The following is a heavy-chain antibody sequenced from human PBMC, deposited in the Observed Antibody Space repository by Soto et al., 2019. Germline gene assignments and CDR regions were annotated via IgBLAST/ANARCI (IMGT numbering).Heavy chain of an antibody. CDR3: ARDVSGFEYFDF. D-gene: IGHD3-9*01. CDR1: GFTFSDYA. Sequence: QVQLVESGGGVVQPGRSLRLSCAGSGFTFSDYAMHWVRQAPGLGPEWPALISFNGNNTYYADSVKGRFTISRDNAKNTLFLQMNTLRAEDTAVYYCARDVSGFEYFDFWGQGTLVTVSS. V-gene: IGHV3-30-3*01. J-gene: IGHJ4*02. CDR2: ISFNGNNT.